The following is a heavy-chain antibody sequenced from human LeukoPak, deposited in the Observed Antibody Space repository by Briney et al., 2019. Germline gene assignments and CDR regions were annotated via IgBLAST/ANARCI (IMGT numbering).Heavy chain of an antibody. J-gene: IGHJ4*02. CDR1: GYTFTSYG. CDR2: ISAYNGNT. D-gene: IGHD2-2*01. V-gene: IGHV1-18*04. CDR3: ASDKPKRYCSSTSCYPLDY. Sequence: ASVKVSCKASGYTFTSYGISWVRQAPGQGLEWMGWISAYNGNTNYAQKLQGRVTMTTDTSTSTAYMELRSLRSDDTAVYYCASDKPKRYCSSTSCYPLDYWGQGTLVTVSS.